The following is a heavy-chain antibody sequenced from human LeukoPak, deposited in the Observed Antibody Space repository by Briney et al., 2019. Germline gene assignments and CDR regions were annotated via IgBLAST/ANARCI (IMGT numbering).Heavy chain of an antibody. J-gene: IGHJ3*02. D-gene: IGHD2/OR15-2a*01. V-gene: IGHV1-18*01. CDR1: GGTFSNYA. CDR3: ASGNSSRWGAFDI. Sequence: ASVKVSCKASGGTFSNYAISWVRQAPGQGLEWMGWISAYNGNTNYAQKLQGRVTMTTDTSTSTAYMELRSLRSDDTAVYYCASGNSSRWGAFDIWGQGTMVTVSS. CDR2: ISAYNGNT.